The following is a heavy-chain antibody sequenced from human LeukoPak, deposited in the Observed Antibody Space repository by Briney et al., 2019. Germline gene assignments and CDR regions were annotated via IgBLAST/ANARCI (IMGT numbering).Heavy chain of an antibody. D-gene: IGHD3-22*01. Sequence: GGSLRLSCAASGLTFISFAMRWVRQAPGKGLEWVSSVSGSGGATYYADSVKGRFTISRDNSKNTLFLQMSSLRVEDTAIYYCAKEATYYHSSGYYTHWGQGTLVAVSS. CDR3: AKEATYYHSSGYYTH. CDR1: GLTFISFA. V-gene: IGHV3-23*01. J-gene: IGHJ4*02. CDR2: VSGSGGAT.